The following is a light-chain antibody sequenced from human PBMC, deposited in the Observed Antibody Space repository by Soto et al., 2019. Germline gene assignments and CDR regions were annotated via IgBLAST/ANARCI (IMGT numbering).Light chain of an antibody. CDR1: QSVSSY. Sequence: EVVLTQSPATLSLSPGERATLSCRASQSVSSYLAWYQQKPGQAPRLLIYDASNRATGIPARFNGSGSGTDFTLTISSLEPEDFAVYYCQQRSNWPPEGTFGQGTKVEIK. CDR3: QQRSNWPPEGT. V-gene: IGKV3-11*01. J-gene: IGKJ1*01. CDR2: DAS.